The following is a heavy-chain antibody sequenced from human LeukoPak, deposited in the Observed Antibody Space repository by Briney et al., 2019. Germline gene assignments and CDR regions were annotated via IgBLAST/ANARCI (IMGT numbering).Heavy chain of an antibody. CDR3: ARVKRDCSGGSCYSYDY. CDR2: ISGNGDIT. D-gene: IGHD2-15*01. J-gene: IGHJ4*02. V-gene: IGHV3-23*01. CDR1: RFTFNTYA. Sequence: GGSLRLSCAASRFTFNTYAVTWVRQAPGKGLEWVSAISGNGDITYYADSVRGRFTISRDNSKNTLYLQMNSLRAEDTAVYYCARVKRDCSGGSCYSYDYWGQGALVTVSS.